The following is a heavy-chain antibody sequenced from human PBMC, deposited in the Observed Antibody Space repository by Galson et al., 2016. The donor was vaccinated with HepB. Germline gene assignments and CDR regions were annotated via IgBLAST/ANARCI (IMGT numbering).Heavy chain of an antibody. Sequence: SLRLSCAASGFTFSNYGMHWVRQAPGKGLEWVALISYDGGYIYYTDSVKGRFTISRDNSKNALYLQMNSLRAEDTAVYYCAKAKLWFGELLPGVWGQGTPVIVSS. V-gene: IGHV3-30*18. CDR2: ISYDGGYI. CDR3: AKAKLWFGELLPGV. J-gene: IGHJ4*02. D-gene: IGHD3-10*01. CDR1: GFTFSNYG.